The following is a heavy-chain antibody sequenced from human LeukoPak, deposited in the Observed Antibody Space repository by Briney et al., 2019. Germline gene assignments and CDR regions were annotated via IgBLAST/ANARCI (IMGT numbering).Heavy chain of an antibody. CDR1: GYSFTSYW. CDR3: AWGRNSYGFLTDAFDI. Sequence: KPGESLKISCKGSGYSFTSYWIGWVRQMPGKGLEWMGIIYPGDSDTRYSPSFQGQVTISADKSISTAYLQWSSLKASDTAMYYCAWGRNSYGFLTDAFDIWGQGTMVTVSS. J-gene: IGHJ3*02. D-gene: IGHD5-18*01. V-gene: IGHV5-51*03. CDR2: IYPGDSDT.